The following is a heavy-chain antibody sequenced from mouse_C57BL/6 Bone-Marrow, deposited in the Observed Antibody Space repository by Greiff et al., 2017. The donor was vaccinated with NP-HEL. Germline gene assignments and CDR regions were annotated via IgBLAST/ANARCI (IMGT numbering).Heavy chain of an antibody. CDR3: AKDGYSSAWFAY. CDR1: GYTFTSYW. Sequence: QVQLQQPGAELVRPGSSVKLSCRASGYTFTSYWMHWVKQRPIQGLEWIGNIDPSDSETHYNQKFKDKATLTVDKSSSTAYMQLSSLTSEDSAVYYCAKDGYSSAWFAYWGQGTLVTVSA. CDR2: IDPSDSET. D-gene: IGHD2-3*01. J-gene: IGHJ3*01. V-gene: IGHV1-52*01.